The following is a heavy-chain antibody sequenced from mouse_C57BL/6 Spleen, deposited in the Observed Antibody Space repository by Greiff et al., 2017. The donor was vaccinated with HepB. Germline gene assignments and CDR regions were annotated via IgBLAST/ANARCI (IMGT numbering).Heavy chain of an antibody. V-gene: IGHV5-9-1*02. CDR1: GFTFSSYA. CDR3: TRDGGLYYYGSFDY. D-gene: IGHD1-1*01. J-gene: IGHJ2*01. Sequence: EVKVVESGEGLVKPGGSLKLSCAASGFTFSSYAMSWVRQTPEKRLEWVAYISSGGDYIYYADTVKGRFTISRDNARNTLYLQMSSLKSEDTAMYYCTRDGGLYYYGSFDYWGQGTTLTVSS. CDR2: ISSGGDYI.